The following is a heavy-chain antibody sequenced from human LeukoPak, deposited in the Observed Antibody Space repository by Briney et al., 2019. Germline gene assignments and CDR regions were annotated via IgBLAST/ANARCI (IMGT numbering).Heavy chain of an antibody. CDR3: AKAFVVVADTPPHDY. J-gene: IGHJ4*02. CDR1: GFTFSSYG. V-gene: IGHV3-30*18. CDR2: ISYDGSNK. Sequence: AESLRLSCAASGFTFSSYGMHWVRQAPGKGLEWVAVISYDGSNKYYADSVKGRFTISRDNSKNTVYMQMNSLRAEDTAVYYCAKAFVVVADTPPHDYWGQGTLVTVSS. D-gene: IGHD2-15*01.